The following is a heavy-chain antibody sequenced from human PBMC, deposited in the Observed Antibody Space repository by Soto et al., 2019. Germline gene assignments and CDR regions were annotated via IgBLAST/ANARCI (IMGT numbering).Heavy chain of an antibody. J-gene: IGHJ3*02. V-gene: IGHV1-69*13. D-gene: IGHD3-22*01. Sequence: SVKVSCKASGGTFSSYAISWVRQAPGQGLEWMGGIIPIFGTANYAQKFQGRVTITAGESTSTAYMEMSSLRSEDTAVYYCARDFNYYDSSGYYSQAYDAFDIWGQGTMVTVSS. CDR3: ARDFNYYDSSGYYSQAYDAFDI. CDR1: GGTFSSYA. CDR2: IIPIFGTA.